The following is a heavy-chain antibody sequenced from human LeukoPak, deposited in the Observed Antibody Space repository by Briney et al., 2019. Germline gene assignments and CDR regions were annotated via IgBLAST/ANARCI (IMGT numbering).Heavy chain of an antibody. V-gene: IGHV1-2*02. CDR1: GYTFTGYY. CDR2: INPSSGGT. J-gene: IGHJ4*02. Sequence: ASVKVSCKASGYTFTGYYMHWVRQAPGQGLEWMGWINPSSGGTNYAQKFQGRVTMTRDTSISTAYMELSRLRSDDTAVYYCARSPVVVVAASYYWGQGTLVTVSS. D-gene: IGHD2-15*01. CDR3: ARSPVVVVAASYY.